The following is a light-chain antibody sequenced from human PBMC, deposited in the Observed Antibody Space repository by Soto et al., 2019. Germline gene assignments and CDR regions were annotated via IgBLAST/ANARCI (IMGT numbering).Light chain of an antibody. CDR2: VAS. CDR1: QDISNH. J-gene: IGKJ1*01. CDR3: LQHNSYPRT. V-gene: IGKV1-17*03. Sequence: DIQRTQSPSAMSASVGDRVTITCRASQDISNHVAWFQQKPGKVPKRLIYVASSLQSGVPSRFSGSGSGTEFTLTISSLQPEDFATYYCLQHNSYPRTFGQGTKVEIK.